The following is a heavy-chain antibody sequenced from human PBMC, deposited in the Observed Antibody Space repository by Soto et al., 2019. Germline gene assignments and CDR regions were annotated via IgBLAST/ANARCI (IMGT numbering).Heavy chain of an antibody. CDR3: ARTGYSSGWYKAAFDI. D-gene: IGHD6-19*01. CDR1: GGSFSGYY. CDR2: INHSGST. Sequence: SETLSLTCAVYGGSFSGYYWSWIRQPPGKGLEWIGEINHSGSTNYNPSLKSRVTISVDTSKNQFSLKRSSVTAADTAVYYCARTGYSSGWYKAAFDIWGQRTMVTVSS. V-gene: IGHV4-34*01. J-gene: IGHJ3*02.